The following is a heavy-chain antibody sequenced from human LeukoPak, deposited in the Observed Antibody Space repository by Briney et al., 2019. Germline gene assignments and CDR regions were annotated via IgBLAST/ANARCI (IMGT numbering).Heavy chain of an antibody. Sequence: GGSLSLSCAASLLSFHSYGMHWVCQAPGRGLEGVATISYDGTKKYYEDSVKGRFTISRDNPRSTLDLQMRSLTTEDTAVYYCAKDIWERLVLGYYGMDVWGQGTTVIVSS. CDR1: LLSFHSYG. J-gene: IGHJ6*02. D-gene: IGHD6-19*01. CDR3: AKDIWERLVLGYYGMDV. CDR2: ISYDGTKK. V-gene: IGHV3-30*18.